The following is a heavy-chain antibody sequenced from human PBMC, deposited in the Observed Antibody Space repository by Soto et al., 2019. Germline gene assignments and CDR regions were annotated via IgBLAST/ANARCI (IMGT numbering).Heavy chain of an antibody. CDR2: ISGSGGST. CDR1: GFTFSSYA. CDR3: AKVEVVVPAAPYFDY. Sequence: GGSLRLSCAASGFTFSSYAMSWVRQAPGKGLEWVSAISGSGGSTYYADSVKGRFTISRDNSKNTLYLQMNSLRAEDTAVYYCAKVEVVVPAAPYFDYWGQGTLVTVSS. J-gene: IGHJ4*02. V-gene: IGHV3-23*01. D-gene: IGHD2-2*01.